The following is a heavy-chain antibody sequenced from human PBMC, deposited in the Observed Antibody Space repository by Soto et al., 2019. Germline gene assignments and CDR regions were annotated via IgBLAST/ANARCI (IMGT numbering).Heavy chain of an antibody. Sequence: PGGSLRLSCAASGFTFSSYGMDWVRQAPGKGLEWVAVIWYDGSNKYYADSVKGRFTISRDNSKNTLYLQMNSLRAEDTAVYYCARADYYDSSGPYYGMDVWGQGTTVTVSS. CDR2: IWYDGSNK. CDR3: ARADYYDSSGPYYGMDV. CDR1: GFTFSSYG. J-gene: IGHJ6*02. V-gene: IGHV3-33*01. D-gene: IGHD3-22*01.